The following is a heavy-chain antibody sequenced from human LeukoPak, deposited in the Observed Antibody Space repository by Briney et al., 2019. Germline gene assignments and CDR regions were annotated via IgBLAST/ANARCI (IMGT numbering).Heavy chain of an antibody. CDR3: ARGRIIRGYFDY. D-gene: IGHD2/OR15-2a*01. J-gene: IGHJ4*02. Sequence: PGGSLRLSCAASGFTFSDYSMNWIRQAPGKGLECVSYIGSSGSFTNYADSVKGRFTISRDNAKNSLYLQMNSLRAEDTALYYCARGRIIRGYFDYWGQGTLVTVSS. V-gene: IGHV3-11*05. CDR2: IGSSGSFT. CDR1: GFTFSDYS.